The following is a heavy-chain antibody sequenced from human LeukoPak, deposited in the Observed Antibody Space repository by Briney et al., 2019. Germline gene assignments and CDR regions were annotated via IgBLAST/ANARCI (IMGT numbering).Heavy chain of an antibody. D-gene: IGHD3-9*01. CDR2: IKVDGREK. Sequence: GGSLRLSCAASGLTFSNYWMSWVRQIPGKGLEWVANIKVDGREKYYVDSVKGRFTISRDNAKNSLYLQMNSLRVEDTAVYYCASQITISYYFDRWGQGTLVTVSS. V-gene: IGHV3-7*01. J-gene: IGHJ4*02. CDR1: GLTFSNYW. CDR3: ASQITISYYFDR.